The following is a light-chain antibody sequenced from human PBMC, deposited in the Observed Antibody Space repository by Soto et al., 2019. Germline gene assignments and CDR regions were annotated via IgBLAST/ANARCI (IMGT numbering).Light chain of an antibody. J-gene: IGLJ1*01. Sequence: QSARTQPASVSGAPGQSITISCTGTSSDVGGYNYVSWYQQHPGKAPKFMIYDVSNRPSGASTRFSGSKSGNTASLTISGLQAEDEADYYCNSYTTSNTRQIVFGTGTKVTVL. CDR1: SSDVGGYNY. CDR2: DVS. V-gene: IGLV2-14*01. CDR3: NSYTTSNTRQIV.